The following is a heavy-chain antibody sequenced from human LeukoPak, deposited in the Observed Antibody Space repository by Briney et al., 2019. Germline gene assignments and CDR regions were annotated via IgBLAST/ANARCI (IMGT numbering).Heavy chain of an antibody. CDR2: ISAYNGDT. J-gene: IGHJ6*03. V-gene: IGHV1-18*01. Sequence: GASVMVSSTASGYTFTSYGISWVRQAPGQGLEWMGWISAYNGDTNYAQKLQGRVTMTTDTSTSTAYTELRSLRSGGAAVYYCARWFRGGGYYYYYYYMDVWGKGTTVTISS. D-gene: IGHD3-10*01. CDR3: ARWFRGGGYYYYYYYMDV. CDR1: GYTFTSYG.